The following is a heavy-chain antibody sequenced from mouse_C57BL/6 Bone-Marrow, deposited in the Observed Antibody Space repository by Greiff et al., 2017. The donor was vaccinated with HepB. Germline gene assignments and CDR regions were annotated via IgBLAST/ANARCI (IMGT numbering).Heavy chain of an antibody. CDR2: IDPENGDT. J-gene: IGHJ3*01. D-gene: IGHD2-4*01. V-gene: IGHV14-4*01. CDR1: GFNIKDDY. CDR3: TTDYLFAY. Sequence: EVKVEESGAELVRPGASVKLSCTASGFNIKDDYMHWVKQRPEQGLEWIGWIDPENGDTEYASKFQGKATITADTSSNTAYLQLSSLTSEDTAVYYCTTDYLFAYWGQGTLVTVSA.